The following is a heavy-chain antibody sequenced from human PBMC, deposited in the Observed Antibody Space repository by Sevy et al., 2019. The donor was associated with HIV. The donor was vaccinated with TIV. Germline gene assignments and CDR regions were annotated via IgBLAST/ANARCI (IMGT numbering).Heavy chain of an antibody. Sequence: GGSLRLTCAASGFTFSSYAMHWVRQAPGKGLEWVAVISYDGSNKYYADSVKGRFTISRDNSKNTLYLQMNSLRAEDTAVYYCASLGSSWSDYYYYGMDVWGQGTTVTVSS. CDR3: ASLGSSWSDYYYYGMDV. CDR1: GFTFSSYA. J-gene: IGHJ6*02. CDR2: ISYDGSNK. D-gene: IGHD6-13*01. V-gene: IGHV3-30-3*01.